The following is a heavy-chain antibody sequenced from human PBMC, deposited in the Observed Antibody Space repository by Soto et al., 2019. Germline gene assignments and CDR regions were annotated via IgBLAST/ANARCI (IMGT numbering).Heavy chain of an antibody. CDR2: INPNSGAT. CDR3: ARDDYGGNSGVLVDS. V-gene: IGHV1-2*02. CDR1: GYTFTAYY. J-gene: IGHJ5*01. Sequence: ASVKVSCKXSGYTFTAYYIHWVRQAPGQGLEWMGWINPNSGATNYAPKFQGRVTMTRDTSINTAYMDLSGLKSDDTAVYYCARDDYGGNSGVLVDSWGHGTRVTVSS. D-gene: IGHD4-17*01.